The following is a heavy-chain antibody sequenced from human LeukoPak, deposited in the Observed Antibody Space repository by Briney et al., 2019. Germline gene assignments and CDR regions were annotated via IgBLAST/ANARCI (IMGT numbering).Heavy chain of an antibody. Sequence: ASVKVSCKASGYTFTGYYMHWMRQAPGQGLEWMGWINPNSGGTNYAQKFQGRVTMTRDTSISTAYMELGRLRSDDTAVYYCARARYCTNGVCYKNDYWGQGTLVTVSS. CDR1: GYTFTGYY. D-gene: IGHD2-8*01. V-gene: IGHV1-2*02. J-gene: IGHJ4*02. CDR2: INPNSGGT. CDR3: ARARYCTNGVCYKNDY.